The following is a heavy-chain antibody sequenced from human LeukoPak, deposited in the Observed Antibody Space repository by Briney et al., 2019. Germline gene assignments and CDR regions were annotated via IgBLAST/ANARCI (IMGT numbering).Heavy chain of an antibody. CDR1: GFTFSSYW. Sequence: GGSLRLSCTASGFTFSSYWMHWVRQAPGKGLVWVSRINSDGSTTTYADSVKGRFTISRDNAKNTLYLQMNSLRVEDTAVYYCARPHAGFDSWGQGTLVTVSS. CDR3: ARPHAGFDS. J-gene: IGHJ5*01. V-gene: IGHV3-74*01. CDR2: INSDGSTT.